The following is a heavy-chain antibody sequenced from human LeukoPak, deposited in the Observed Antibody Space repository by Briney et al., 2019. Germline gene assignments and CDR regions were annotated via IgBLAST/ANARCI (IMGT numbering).Heavy chain of an antibody. CDR2: ISGNGGST. CDR1: GFTFSSYA. Sequence: GGSLRLSCAASGFTFSSYAMSWVRHAQGKGLEWVSAISGNGGSTYYADSVKGRFTISRDNSKNTLYLQMNSLRAEDAAVYYCAKGGYCSSTSCDGVYYYYYGMDVWGKGTTFTVSS. CDR3: AKGGYCSSTSCDGVYYYYYGMDV. D-gene: IGHD2-2*01. V-gene: IGHV3-23*01. J-gene: IGHJ6*04.